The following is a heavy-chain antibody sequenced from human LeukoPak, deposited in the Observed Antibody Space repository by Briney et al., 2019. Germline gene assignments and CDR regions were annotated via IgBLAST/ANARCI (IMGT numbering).Heavy chain of an antibody. CDR3: AREYYSGSYSRGMDV. CDR2: IYTGGST. CDR1: GFTVSSNY. V-gene: IGHV3-53*01. D-gene: IGHD1-26*01. Sequence: QTGGSLRLSCAASGFTVSSNYMSWVRQAPGRGLERVSDIYTGGSTYYADSVRGRFTISRDDSKNTLYLQMNSLRAEDTAVYYCAREYYSGSYSRGMDVWGQGTTVTVSS. J-gene: IGHJ6*02.